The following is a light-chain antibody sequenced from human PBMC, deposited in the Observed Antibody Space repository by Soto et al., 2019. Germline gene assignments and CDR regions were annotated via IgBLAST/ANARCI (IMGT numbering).Light chain of an antibody. J-gene: IGKJ1*01. CDR2: GAS. CDR3: HQYNNWPPWT. V-gene: IGKV3-15*01. CDR1: QSVSSN. Sequence: EKGIKHSPSTLSVYPGERASLSCRASQSVSSNLAWYQQKPGQAPRLLIYGASTRATGIPARFSGSGSGTEFTLTISSLQSEDFAVYYCHQYNNWPPWTFGQGTKVDI.